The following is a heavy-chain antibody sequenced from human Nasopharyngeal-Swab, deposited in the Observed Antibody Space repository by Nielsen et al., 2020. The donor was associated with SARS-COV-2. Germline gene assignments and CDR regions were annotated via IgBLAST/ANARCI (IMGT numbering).Heavy chain of an antibody. CDR1: GFTFDDHD. J-gene: IGHJ6*03. V-gene: IGHV3-20*01. CDR3: VRDATPRDHAASWVDDLVLRYLEVEADYMDV. D-gene: IGHD3-3*01. CDR2: IKWNGAGT. Sequence: GESLKISCTVSGFTFDDHDMSWVRQVPGKGLEWVSNIKWNGAGTAYADSVKGRFTISRDNAKNSLYLQMNSLRIEDTALYHCVRDATPRDHAASWVDDLVLRYLEVEADYMDVWGRGTTVTVSS.